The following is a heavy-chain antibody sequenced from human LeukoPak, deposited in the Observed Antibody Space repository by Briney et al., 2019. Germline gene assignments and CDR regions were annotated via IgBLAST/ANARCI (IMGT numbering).Heavy chain of an antibody. D-gene: IGHD6-13*01. CDR2: IYYSGST. CDR1: GGSISSGSYY. V-gene: IGHV4-31*03. Sequence: PSETLSHTCTVSGGSISSGSYYWSWIRQHPGKGLEWIGYIYYSGSTNYNPSLKSRVTISVDTSKNHFSLRLSSVTAADTAVYYCTRDRAAAEFDYWGQGTLVTVSS. CDR3: TRDRAAAEFDY. J-gene: IGHJ4*02.